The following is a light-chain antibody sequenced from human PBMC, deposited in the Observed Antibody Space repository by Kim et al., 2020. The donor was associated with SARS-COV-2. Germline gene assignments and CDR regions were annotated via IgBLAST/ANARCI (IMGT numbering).Light chain of an antibody. V-gene: IGLV1-44*01. CDR3: AAWDDSLYGWV. CDR2: SND. CDR1: SSNIESNT. Sequence: ELTQPPSASGTPGQRVTISCSGSSSNIESNTASWYQQLPGSAPKLLIYSNDQRPSGVPGRFSGSRSGTSASLAIRGLQSEDEAVYYCAAWDDSLYGWVFGGGTKLTVL. J-gene: IGLJ3*02.